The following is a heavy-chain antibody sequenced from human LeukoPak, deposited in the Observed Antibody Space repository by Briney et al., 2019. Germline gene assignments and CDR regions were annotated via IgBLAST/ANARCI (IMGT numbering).Heavy chain of an antibody. V-gene: IGHV3-7*01. D-gene: IGHD3-16*01. J-gene: IGHJ3*02. CDR3: VRYYDPPVGDAFDI. CDR2: INPDGSEK. Sequence: GGSLRLSCAASGYRFGSDWMSWVRQAPGKGLEWVANINPDGSEKYYVESVKGRVTISRDNDKNSLYLRLNSLRADDTAVYYCVRYYDPPVGDAFDIWGQGTLVTVSS. CDR1: GYRFGSDW.